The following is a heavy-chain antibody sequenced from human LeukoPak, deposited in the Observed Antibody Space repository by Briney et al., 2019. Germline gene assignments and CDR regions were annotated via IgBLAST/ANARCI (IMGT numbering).Heavy chain of an antibody. J-gene: IGHJ4*02. CDR2: ISYDGSKT. CDR1: GFTFSNYD. Sequence: GGSLRLSCATSGFTFSNYDMQWVRQAPGKGLEWVATISYDGSKTYYADSVKGRFTISRDTSKNTMNLQMNSLRAEDTAVYYCARDLYYYDSSGHSDYWGQGTLVAVSS. CDR3: ARDLYYYDSSGHSDY. V-gene: IGHV3-30*03. D-gene: IGHD3-22*01.